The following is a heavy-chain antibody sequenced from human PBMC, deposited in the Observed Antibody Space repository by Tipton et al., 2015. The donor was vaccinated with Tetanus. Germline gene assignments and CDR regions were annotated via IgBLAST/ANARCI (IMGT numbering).Heavy chain of an antibody. D-gene: IGHD3-22*01. Sequence: QSRAEVKRPGSSVKVSCKASGGKYTTHGVTWVRQAPGRTLEWIGGIIPKFGTTKYAQKLEGRVTITADESATTAYMELRSLMSEDTAMYDCARGTDYDSSGIDDVWGQGTLVTVSS. V-gene: IGHV1-69*01. CDR1: GGKYTTHG. CDR2: IIPKFGTT. J-gene: IGHJ4*02. CDR3: ARGTDYDSSGIDDV.